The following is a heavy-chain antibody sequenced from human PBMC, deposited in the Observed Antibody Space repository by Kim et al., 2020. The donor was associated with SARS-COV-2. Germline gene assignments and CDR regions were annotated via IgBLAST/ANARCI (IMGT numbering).Heavy chain of an antibody. CDR2: INSDGSST. D-gene: IGHD3-10*01. CDR3: ARDTGARKYYYYGMDV. Sequence: GGSLRLSCAASGFTFSSYWMHWVRQAPGKGLVWVSRINSDGSSTSYADSVKGRFTISRDNAKNTLYLQMNSLRAEDTAVYYCARDTGARKYYYYGMDVWGQGTTVTVSS. V-gene: IGHV3-74*01. CDR1: GFTFSSYW. J-gene: IGHJ6*02.